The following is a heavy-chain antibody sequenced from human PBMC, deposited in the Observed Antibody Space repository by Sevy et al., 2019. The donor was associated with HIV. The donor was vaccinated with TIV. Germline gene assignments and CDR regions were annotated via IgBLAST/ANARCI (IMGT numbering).Heavy chain of an antibody. Sequence: GGSLRLSCAASGFTFDDYAMHWVRQAPGKGLEWVSSISWSSGSIGYADSVKGRFTISRDNAKNSLYLQMNSLRAEDTALYYCAKGNPSRAVAGTEGMDVWGQGTTVTVSS. V-gene: IGHV3-9*01. CDR3: AKGNPSRAVAGTEGMDV. J-gene: IGHJ6*02. D-gene: IGHD6-19*01. CDR1: GFTFDDYA. CDR2: ISWSSGSI.